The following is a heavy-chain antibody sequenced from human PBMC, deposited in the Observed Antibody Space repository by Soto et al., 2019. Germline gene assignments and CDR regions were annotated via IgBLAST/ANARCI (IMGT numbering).Heavy chain of an antibody. CDR3: ARRVTGDAHFDL. Sequence: QVQLQESGPGLVKPSETLSLTCTVSGGSISGYYWTWIRQSPGKGLEWIGYIYNTGSTSYNPSLRGRLTTSIDTSNNQFSLNLSSVTAADTAVYYCARRVTGDAHFDLWGRGTLVTVSS. D-gene: IGHD7-27*01. J-gene: IGHJ2*01. V-gene: IGHV4-59*08. CDR2: IYNTGST. CDR1: GGSISGYY.